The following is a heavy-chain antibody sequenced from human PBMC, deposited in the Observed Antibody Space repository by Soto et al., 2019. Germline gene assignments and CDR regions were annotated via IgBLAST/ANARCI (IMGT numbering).Heavy chain of an antibody. Sequence: GGSLRLSCAASGFTFSSYAMSWVRQAPGKGLEWVSAISGSGGSTYYADSVKGRFTISRDNSKNTLYLQMNSLRAEDTAVYYCANTGGVPAAIFYYYGMDVWGQGTTVTVSS. CDR2: ISGSGGST. V-gene: IGHV3-23*01. D-gene: IGHD2-2*01. CDR3: ANTGGVPAAIFYYYGMDV. J-gene: IGHJ6*02. CDR1: GFTFSSYA.